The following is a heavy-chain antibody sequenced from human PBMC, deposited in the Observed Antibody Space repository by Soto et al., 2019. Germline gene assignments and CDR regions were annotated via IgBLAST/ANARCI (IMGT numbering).Heavy chain of an antibody. CDR3: ARDPLDYGDYGGGYYYYYYMDV. Sequence: GGSLRLSWAASGFTFSSYGMHWVRQAPGKGLVWVAVIWYDGSNNYYADAVKGRFTISRDNSKNTLYLQMNGLRAEDTAVYYCARDPLDYGDYGGGYYYYYYMDVWGKGTTVTVSS. CDR2: IWYDGSNN. D-gene: IGHD4-17*01. CDR1: GFTFSSYG. V-gene: IGHV3-33*01. J-gene: IGHJ6*03.